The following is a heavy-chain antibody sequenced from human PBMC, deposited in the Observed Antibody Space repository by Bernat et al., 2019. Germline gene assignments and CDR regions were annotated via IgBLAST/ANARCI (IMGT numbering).Heavy chain of an antibody. CDR1: GGTFTTYA. CDR2: FIPIFGTA. J-gene: IGHJ3*02. D-gene: IGHD3-10*01. V-gene: IGHV1-69*06. Sequence: QVQLVQSGAELKKPGSSVKVSCKASGGTFTTYAISWVRQAPGQGLEWMGGFIPIFGTANYAQKFQGRVTITASKSTSTVYMELSSLKSEDTAVYYCARELTFGEPGDAFDIWGQGTMVTVSS. CDR3: ARELTFGEPGDAFDI.